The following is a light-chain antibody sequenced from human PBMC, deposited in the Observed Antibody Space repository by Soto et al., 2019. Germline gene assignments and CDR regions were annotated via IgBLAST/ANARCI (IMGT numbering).Light chain of an antibody. J-gene: IGLJ3*02. CDR3: VLYMGSGLWV. Sequence: QTVVTQEPSFSGSPGRTVTLTFGLTSGSVSTSYYPSWYQQTPGQAPRTLIYNTNTRSSGVPDRFSGSILGNKAALTITGAQADDESDYYCVLYMGSGLWVFGGGTKLTVL. CDR2: NTN. CDR1: SGSVSTSYY. V-gene: IGLV8-61*01.